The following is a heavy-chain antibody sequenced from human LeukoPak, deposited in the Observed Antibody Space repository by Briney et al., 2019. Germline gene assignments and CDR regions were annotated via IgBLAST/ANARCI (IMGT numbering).Heavy chain of an antibody. V-gene: IGHV1-69*13. CDR3: ARDSLSRGSGWYYHYYYYMDV. CDR1: GGTFSSYA. J-gene: IGHJ6*03. Sequence: SVKVSCKASGGTFSSYAISWVRQAPGQGLEWMGGIIPIFGTANYAQKFQGRVTITADESTSTAYMELSSLRSDDTAVYYCARDSLSRGSGWYYHYYYYMDVWGKGTTVTISS. CDR2: IIPIFGTA. D-gene: IGHD6-19*01.